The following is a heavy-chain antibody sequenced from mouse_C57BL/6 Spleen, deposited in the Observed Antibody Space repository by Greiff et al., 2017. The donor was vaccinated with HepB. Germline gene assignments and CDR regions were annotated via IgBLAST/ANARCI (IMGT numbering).Heavy chain of an antibody. CDR1: GYTFTSYW. CDR2: IDPSDSYT. J-gene: IGHJ4*01. V-gene: IGHV1-59*01. Sequence: VQLQQPGAELVRPGTSVKLSCKASGYTFTSYWMHWVKQRPGQGLEWIGVIDPSDSYTNYNQKFKGKATLTVDTSSSTAYMQLSSLTSEDSAVYYCARVAHSSGYAMDYWGQGTSVTVSS. D-gene: IGHD3-2*02. CDR3: ARVAHSSGYAMDY.